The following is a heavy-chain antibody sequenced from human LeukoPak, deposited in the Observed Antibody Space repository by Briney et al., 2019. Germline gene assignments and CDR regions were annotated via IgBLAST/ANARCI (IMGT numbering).Heavy chain of an antibody. D-gene: IGHD3-16*01. CDR2: IKQDGSEK. CDR3: ARGGRRSYGDDAFDM. V-gene: IGHV3-7*01. J-gene: IGHJ3*02. CDR1: GFTFNNYW. Sequence: PGGSLRLSCXASGFTFNNYWMNWVRQAPGRGLEGVANIKQDGSEKYSVDSVKGRFTISRNNAKNSLSLQMNSLRAEDTAVYYCARGGRRSYGDDAFDMWGQGTMVTVSS.